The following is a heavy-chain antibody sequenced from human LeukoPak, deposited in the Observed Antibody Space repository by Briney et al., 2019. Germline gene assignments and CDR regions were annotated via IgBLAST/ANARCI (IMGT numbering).Heavy chain of an antibody. D-gene: IGHD6-13*01. Sequence: GGSLRLSCAASGFTFSVHYMDWVRQAPGKGLEWVAVISYDGSNKFYADSVKGRFTISRDNSKSTLYLQMNSLRAEDTAVYYCAKELSAGTGGGWEDYFDYWGQGTLVTVSA. J-gene: IGHJ4*02. CDR2: ISYDGSNK. V-gene: IGHV3-30*18. CDR3: AKELSAGTGGGWEDYFDY. CDR1: GFTFSVHY.